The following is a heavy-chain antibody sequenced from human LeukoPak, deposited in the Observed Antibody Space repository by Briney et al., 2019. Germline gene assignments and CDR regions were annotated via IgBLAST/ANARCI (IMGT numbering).Heavy chain of an antibody. V-gene: IGHV4-61*02. CDR2: IYTSGST. Sequence: SETLSLTCTVSGGSISSGSYYWSWIRQPAGKGLEWIGRIYTSGSTNYNPSLKSRVTISVDTSKNQFSLKLSSVTAADTAVYYCARDGSWYGSGFDYWGQGTLVTVSS. CDR1: GGSISSGSYY. J-gene: IGHJ4*02. CDR3: ARDGSWYGSGFDY. D-gene: IGHD3-10*01.